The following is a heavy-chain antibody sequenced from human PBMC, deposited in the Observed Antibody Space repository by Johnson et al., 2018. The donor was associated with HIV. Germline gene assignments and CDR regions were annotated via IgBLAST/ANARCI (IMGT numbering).Heavy chain of an antibody. Sequence: VQLVESGGGLVKPGGSLRLSCAASGFTVSSNYMSWVRQAPGKGLEWVSGISGGGGSTYYADSVKGRFTISRDNSKNTLYLQMNSLRAEDTAVYYCAREWGSADAFDIWGQGTMVTVSS. D-gene: IGHD3-16*01. CDR1: GFTVSSNY. CDR3: AREWGSADAFDI. CDR2: ISGGGGST. J-gene: IGHJ3*02. V-gene: IGHV3-23*04.